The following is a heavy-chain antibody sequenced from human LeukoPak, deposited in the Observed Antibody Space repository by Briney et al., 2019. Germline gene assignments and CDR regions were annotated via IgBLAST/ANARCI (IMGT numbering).Heavy chain of an antibody. CDR2: ISDSGGST. V-gene: IGHV3-23*01. CDR1: GITLSNYG. D-gene: IGHD3-22*01. Sequence: GGSLRLSCAVSGITLSNYGMSWVRQAPGRGLEWVAGISDSGGSTTYADSVKGRFTISRDNPKNTLFLQMNSLRVEDTAVYFCAKRGVVIRVILVGFHKQAYYFDSWGQGALVTVSS. J-gene: IGHJ4*02. CDR3: AKRGVVIRVILVGFHKQAYYFDS.